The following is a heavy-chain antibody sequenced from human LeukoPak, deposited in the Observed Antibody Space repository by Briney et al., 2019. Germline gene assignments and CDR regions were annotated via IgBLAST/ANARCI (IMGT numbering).Heavy chain of an antibody. CDR1: GFTFCSYA. CDR2: ISYDGSNK. Sequence: GRSLRLSCAASGFTFCSYAMHWVRQAPGKGLEWVAVISYDGSNKYYADSVKGRFTISRDNSKNTLYLQMNSLRAEDTAVYYCARDDSSTRAFDYWGQGTLVTVSS. D-gene: IGHD2-2*01. CDR3: ARDDSSTRAFDY. J-gene: IGHJ4*02. V-gene: IGHV3-30-3*01.